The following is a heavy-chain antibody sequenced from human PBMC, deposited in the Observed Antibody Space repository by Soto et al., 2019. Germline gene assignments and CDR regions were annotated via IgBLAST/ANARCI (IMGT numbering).Heavy chain of an antibody. J-gene: IGHJ3*02. D-gene: IGHD2-8*02. V-gene: IGHV1-18*01. Sequence: ASVKVSCTASVYRLTDYGMSWVRQAPGQGLEWMGWVSSYNGYTAYAQNLQGRISMTTDTSTSTVYVELRSLRSDDTAVYYCARDWYCTGGACSDVFENWGQGTMVTVS. CDR2: VSSYNGYT. CDR3: ARDWYCTGGACSDVFEN. CDR1: VYRLTDYG.